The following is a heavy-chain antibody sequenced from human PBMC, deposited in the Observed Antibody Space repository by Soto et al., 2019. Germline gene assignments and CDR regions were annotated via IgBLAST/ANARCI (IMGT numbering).Heavy chain of an antibody. CDR2: MYYSGST. CDR1: GGSISSVVYY. D-gene: IGHD2-15*01. J-gene: IGHJ6*02. V-gene: IGHV4-31*03. Sequence: QVQLQESGPGLVKPSQTLSLTCTVSGGSISSVVYYWSWSRQHPGKGLEWIGYMYYSGSTYYNSSLKSRVTISVDTSKNQFSLKLSSVTAAYTDVYYCARGCGSGGSCSYYYGMDVWGQGTTVTVAS. CDR3: ARGCGSGGSCSYYYGMDV.